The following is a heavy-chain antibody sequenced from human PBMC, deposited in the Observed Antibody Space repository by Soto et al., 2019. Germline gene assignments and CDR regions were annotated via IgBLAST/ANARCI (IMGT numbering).Heavy chain of an antibody. CDR2: LYDVDGS. D-gene: IGHD4-17*01. Sequence: DVQLVESGGGLIQPGESLRLSCAAFGLTISGQKYVAWVRQAPGKGLEWVSALYDVDGSFYADSVKGRFTTSSDNSKNTLSLQMNSLRAEDTAVYYCAGDYLRRNSLNGHYYSFGMDVWGQGTAVTVSS. CDR1: GLTISGQKY. V-gene: IGHV3-53*01. CDR3: AGDYLRRNSLNGHYYSFGMDV. J-gene: IGHJ6*02.